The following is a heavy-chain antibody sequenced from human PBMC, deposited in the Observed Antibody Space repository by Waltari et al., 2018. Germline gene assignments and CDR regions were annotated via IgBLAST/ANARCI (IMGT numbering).Heavy chain of an antibody. Sequence: EVQLLESGGGLVQPGVSLRLSCAASGFTFSSYGMSWVRQAPGKGLAWVSVIYSGGGAYYADSVQGRFTISRDNSKNTLYLQMNSLRAEDTAVYYCVKVQPTAVVAYMDVWGKGTTVTVSS. D-gene: IGHD2-15*01. J-gene: IGHJ6*03. CDR2: IYSGGGA. CDR1: GFTFSSYG. V-gene: IGHV3-23*03. CDR3: VKVQPTAVVAYMDV.